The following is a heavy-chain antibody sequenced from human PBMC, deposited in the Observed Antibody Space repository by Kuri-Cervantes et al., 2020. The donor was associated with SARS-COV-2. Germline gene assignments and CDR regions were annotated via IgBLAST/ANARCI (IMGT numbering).Heavy chain of an antibody. J-gene: IGHJ4*02. V-gene: IGHV3-30*02. D-gene: IGHD2-21*01. CDR3: ANPQRVMN. CDR2: IRYDGSNK. CDR1: GFTFSSYG. Sequence: GESLKISCAASGFTFSSYGMHWVRQAPGKGLEWVAFIRYDGSNKYYADSVKGRFTISGDNSKNTLCLQMNSLRAEDTAVYYCANPQRVMNWGQGTLVTVSS.